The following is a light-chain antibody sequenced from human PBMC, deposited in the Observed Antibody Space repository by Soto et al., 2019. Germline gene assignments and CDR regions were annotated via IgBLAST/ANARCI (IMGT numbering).Light chain of an antibody. CDR2: KVS. CDR1: QSLAYIDGNTY. V-gene: IGKV2-30*01. J-gene: IGKJ2*01. CDR3: MQGTHWPPYP. Sequence: EVVMTQSPLSLPVTLGQPASISCRSSQSLAYIDGNTYLSWFQQRPGQSPRRLIDKVSNRESGVPDRFSGSGSGPDFTLQISSVEAEDVGVYDCMQGTHWPPYPVAQGTKLEI.